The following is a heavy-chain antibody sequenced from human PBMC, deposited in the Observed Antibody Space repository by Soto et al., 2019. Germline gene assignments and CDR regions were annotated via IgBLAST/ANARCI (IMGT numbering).Heavy chain of an antibody. CDR3: DRGGTRGKAIRYYYYDGMDV. D-gene: IGHD3-9*01. CDR2: IYHSGST. V-gene: IGHV4-30-2*01. Sequence: QLQLQESGSGLVKPSQTLSLTCAVSGGSISSGGYSWSWIRQPPGKGLEWIGYIYHSGSTYYNPSLKSRVTLSGGRSKNQFSLNMSSVAAADTAVYYCDRGGTRGKAIRYYYYDGMDVWGQGTTVTVSS. CDR1: GGSISSGGYS. J-gene: IGHJ6*02.